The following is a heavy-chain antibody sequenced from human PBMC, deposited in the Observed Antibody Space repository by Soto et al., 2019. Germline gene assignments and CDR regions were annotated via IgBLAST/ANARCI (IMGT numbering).Heavy chain of an antibody. CDR1: GYTFTNYW. Sequence: PGESLKISCKGSGYTFTNYWIGWVRQMPGKGLEWMGIIYPGDSDTKYNPSFQGQVTISADKSITTTYLQWSSLKDSDTAIYYCASSIFYYGMGVWGQGTTVTVSS. J-gene: IGHJ6*02. CDR3: ASSIFYYGMGV. V-gene: IGHV5-51*01. CDR2: IYPGDSDT.